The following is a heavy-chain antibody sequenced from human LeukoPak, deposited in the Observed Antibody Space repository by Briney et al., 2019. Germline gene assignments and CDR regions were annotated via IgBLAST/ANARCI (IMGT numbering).Heavy chain of an antibody. Sequence: PGGSLRLSCAASGFTVSRNYMSWVRQAPGKGLEWVSVIYSGGTTYYADSAKGRFTISRHNSKNALYLQMNSLRVEDTAVYYCARSGYDILTGFDYWGQGTLVTVSS. J-gene: IGHJ4*02. D-gene: IGHD3-9*01. V-gene: IGHV3-53*04. CDR1: GFTVSRNY. CDR3: ARSGYDILTGFDY. CDR2: IYSGGTT.